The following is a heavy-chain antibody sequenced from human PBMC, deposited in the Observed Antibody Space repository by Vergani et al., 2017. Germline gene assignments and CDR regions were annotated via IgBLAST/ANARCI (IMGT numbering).Heavy chain of an antibody. CDR2: ISSSSSYI. CDR1: GFTFSSYA. V-gene: IGHV3-21*01. CDR3: ARGVYGDYAGGGVARYYMDV. D-gene: IGHD4-17*01. J-gene: IGHJ6*03. Sequence: EVQLVESGGGLVQPGGSLRLSCAASGFTFSSYAMSWVRQAPGKGLEWVSSISSSSSYIYYADSVKGRFTISRDNAKNSLYLQMNSLRAEDTAVYYCARGVYGDYAGGGVARYYMDVWGKGTTVTVSS.